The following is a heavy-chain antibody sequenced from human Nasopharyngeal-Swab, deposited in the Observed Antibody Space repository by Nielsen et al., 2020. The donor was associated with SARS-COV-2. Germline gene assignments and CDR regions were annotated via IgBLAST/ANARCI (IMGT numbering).Heavy chain of an antibody. D-gene: IGHD2-2*02. V-gene: IGHV3-11*04. J-gene: IGHJ3*02. CDR1: GFTFSDYY. Sequence: GSLKISCAASGFTFSDYYMSWIRQAPGKGLEWVSYISSSGSTIYYADSVKGRFTISRDNAKNSLYLQMNSLRAEDTAVYYCARTPDIVVVPAAIGAFDIWGQGTMVTVSS. CDR2: ISSSGSTI. CDR3: ARTPDIVVVPAAIGAFDI.